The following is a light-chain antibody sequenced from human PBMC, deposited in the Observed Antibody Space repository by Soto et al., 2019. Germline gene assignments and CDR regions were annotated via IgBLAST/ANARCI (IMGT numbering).Light chain of an antibody. CDR1: QTIFNW. V-gene: IGKV1-5*01. CDR3: QQYENLPT. CDR2: DAS. J-gene: IGKJ5*01. Sequence: DIQMTQSPSTLSASVGDRVTITFRASQTIFNWLAWYQRKPGRAPNLLIYDASSLQSGVPSTFSGSGSGTDFTFTISRLQPEDIATYYCQQYENLPTFGQGTRLEIK.